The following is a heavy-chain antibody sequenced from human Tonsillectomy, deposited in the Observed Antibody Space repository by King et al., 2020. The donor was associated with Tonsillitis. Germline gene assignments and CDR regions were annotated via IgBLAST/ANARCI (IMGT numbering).Heavy chain of an antibody. V-gene: IGHV1-2*02. CDR3: ARDYYTNGVCSWFDP. J-gene: IGHJ5*02. D-gene: IGHD2-8*01. CDR2: INPNSGGT. Sequence: GQLVQSGAEVKKPGASVKVSCKASGYTFSGDYMHWVRQAPGQGLEWMGWINPNSGGTNYAQKFKGRVTLTRDTSISTAYMELSRLRSDDTAVYYCARDYYTNGVCSWFDPWGQGTLVTVSS. CDR1: GYTFSGDY.